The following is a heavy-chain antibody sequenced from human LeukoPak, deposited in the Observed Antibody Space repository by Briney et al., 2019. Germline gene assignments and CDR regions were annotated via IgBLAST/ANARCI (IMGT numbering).Heavy chain of an antibody. J-gene: IGHJ4*02. CDR1: GGSISSGGYY. V-gene: IGHV4-30-2*01. D-gene: IGHD4-11*01. CDR3: ARDPTTRDQGG. Sequence: PSETLSLTCTVSGGSISSGGYYWSWLRQPPGKGLEWIGYIYHSGSTYYNPSLKSRVTISVDRSKNQFSLKLSSVTAADTAVYYCARDPTTRDQGGWGQGTLVTVSS. CDR2: IYHSGST.